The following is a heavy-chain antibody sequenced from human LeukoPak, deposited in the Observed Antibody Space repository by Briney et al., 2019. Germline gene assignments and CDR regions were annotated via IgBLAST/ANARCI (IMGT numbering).Heavy chain of an antibody. V-gene: IGHV1-2*02. Sequence: ASVKVSCKASGYTFTGYYMHWVRQAPGQGLEWMGWINPNSGGTNYAQKFQGRVTMTRDTSISTAYMELSRLRSEDTAVYYCASGKPHYYYYYMDVWGKGTTVTVSS. D-gene: IGHD1-14*01. CDR2: INPNSGGT. CDR1: GYTFTGYY. CDR3: ASGKPHYYYYYMDV. J-gene: IGHJ6*03.